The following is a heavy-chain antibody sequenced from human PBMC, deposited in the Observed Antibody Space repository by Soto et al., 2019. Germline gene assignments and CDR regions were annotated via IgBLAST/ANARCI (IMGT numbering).Heavy chain of an antibody. V-gene: IGHV4-30-2*01. CDR2: IYHSGST. J-gene: IGHJ4*02. CDR1: GGSISSGAYS. CDR3: AGRYSSSLGY. D-gene: IGHD6-13*01. Sequence: QLQLQESGSGPVKPSQTLSLTCAVSGGSISSGAYSWSWIRQPPGKGLEWIGYIYHSGSTYYNPSLKSRVTISVDRSKIQFSLKLSSVTAADTAVYYCAGRYSSSLGYWGQGTLVTVSS.